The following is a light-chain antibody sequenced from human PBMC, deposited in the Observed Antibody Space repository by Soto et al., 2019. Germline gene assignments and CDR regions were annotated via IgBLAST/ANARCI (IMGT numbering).Light chain of an antibody. CDR1: QSVGSY. CDR2: EAS. V-gene: IGKV3-11*01. Sequence: EIVLTQSPATLSLSPGERATLSCRASQSVGSYLAWYQHKPGQAPRLLIYEASNRATGIPVRFSGSGSGTDFTLTISSLESEDFAVYYCQQRTDWPRYTFGQGTNVEIK. CDR3: QQRTDWPRYT. J-gene: IGKJ2*01.